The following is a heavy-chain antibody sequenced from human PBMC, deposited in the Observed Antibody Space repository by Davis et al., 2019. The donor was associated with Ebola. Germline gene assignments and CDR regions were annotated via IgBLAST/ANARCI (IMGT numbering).Heavy chain of an antibody. CDR2: ISWNSGSI. CDR3: AKEGSHVGGPVQYYYYGMDV. J-gene: IGHJ6*02. Sequence: PGGSLRLSCAASGFTFDDYAMHWVRQAPGKGLEWVSGISWNSGSIGYADSVKGRFTISRDNAKNSLYLQMNSLRAEDTALYYCAKEGSHVGGPVQYYYYGMDVWGQGTTVTVSS. V-gene: IGHV3-9*01. D-gene: IGHD3-10*01. CDR1: GFTFDDYA.